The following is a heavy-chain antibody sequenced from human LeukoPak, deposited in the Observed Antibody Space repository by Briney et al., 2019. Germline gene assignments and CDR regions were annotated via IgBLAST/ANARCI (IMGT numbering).Heavy chain of an antibody. CDR1: GFTFNSHG. CDR3: AKVQSYYGILTGDPFDY. CDR2: IVYDGGYK. Sequence: GGSLRLSCAAPGFTFNSHGMHWVRQGPGKGPEWVAFIVYDGGYKYYADSVKGRFTISRDNSKNTLFLQMNSLRTKDTAVYYCAKVQSYYGILTGDPFDYWGQGTLVTVSS. D-gene: IGHD3-9*01. V-gene: IGHV3-30*02. J-gene: IGHJ4*02.